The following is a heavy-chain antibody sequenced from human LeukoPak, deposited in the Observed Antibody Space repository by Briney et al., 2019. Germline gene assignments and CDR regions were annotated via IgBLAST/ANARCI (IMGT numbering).Heavy chain of an antibody. Sequence: GGSLRLSCAASGFTFSSYSMNWVRQAPGKGLEWVSSISSSSSYIYYADSVKGRFTISRDNAKNSLYLQMNSLRAEDTAVYYCAKATIAVAGRGYFDYWGQGTLVTVSS. J-gene: IGHJ4*02. D-gene: IGHD6-19*01. V-gene: IGHV3-21*01. CDR1: GFTFSSYS. CDR2: ISSSSSYI. CDR3: AKATIAVAGRGYFDY.